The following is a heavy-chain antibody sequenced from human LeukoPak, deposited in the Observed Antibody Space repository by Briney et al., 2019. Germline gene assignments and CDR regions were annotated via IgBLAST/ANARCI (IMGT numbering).Heavy chain of an antibody. Sequence: GGSLRLSCAASGFTLSSYSMNWVRQAPGKGLEWVSAISGSGGSTYYADSVKGRFTISRDNSKNTLYLQMNSLRAEDTAVYYCANDYRSGSFHDFWGQGTLVTVSS. CDR2: ISGSGGST. CDR3: ANDYRSGSFHDF. CDR1: GFTLSSYS. V-gene: IGHV3-23*01. D-gene: IGHD3-10*01. J-gene: IGHJ4*02.